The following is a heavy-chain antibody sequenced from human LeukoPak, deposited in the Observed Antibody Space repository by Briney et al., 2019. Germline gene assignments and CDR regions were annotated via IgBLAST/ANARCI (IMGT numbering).Heavy chain of an antibody. Sequence: GGSLRLSCAASGFTFSSYAMSWVRQAPGKGLEWVSGISGSDGSTYYADSVEGRFTISRENSKNTLYLQMNSLRAEDTAVYYCAELGITMIGGVWGKGTTVTISS. CDR3: AELGITMIGGV. J-gene: IGHJ6*04. CDR1: GFTFSSYA. D-gene: IGHD3-10*02. V-gene: IGHV3-23*01. CDR2: ISGSDGST.